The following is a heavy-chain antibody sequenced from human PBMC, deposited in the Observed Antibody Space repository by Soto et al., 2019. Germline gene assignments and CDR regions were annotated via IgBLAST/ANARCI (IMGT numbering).Heavy chain of an antibody. Sequence: QVQLVQSGAEVKKPGASVKVSCKASGYTFTSYDINWVRQATGQGLEWMGWMNPNTGNTGYAQKFQGRITMTRNTSIGTAYIELGRLTSEDTAVYYCAGEGVRGMDVWGQGTTVTVSS. D-gene: IGHD3-10*01. CDR2: MNPNTGNT. V-gene: IGHV1-8*01. CDR3: AGEGVRGMDV. J-gene: IGHJ6*02. CDR1: GYTFTSYD.